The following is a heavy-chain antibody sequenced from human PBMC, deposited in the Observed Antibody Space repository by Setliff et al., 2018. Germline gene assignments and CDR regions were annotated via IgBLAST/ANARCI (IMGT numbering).Heavy chain of an antibody. J-gene: IGHJ4*02. CDR3: AGGYNFWSGYLDY. V-gene: IGHV4-34*01. CDR2: INHSGST. Sequence: SETLSLTCAVYGGSFSGYYWSWIRQPPGKGLEWIGEINHSGSTNYNPSLKSRVTISVDTSKNQCSLKLSSVTAADTAVSYCAGGYNFWSGYLDYWGQGTLVTVSS. CDR1: GGSFSGYY. D-gene: IGHD3-3*01.